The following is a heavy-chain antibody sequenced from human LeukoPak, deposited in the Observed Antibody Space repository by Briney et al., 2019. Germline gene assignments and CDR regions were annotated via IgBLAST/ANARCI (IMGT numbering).Heavy chain of an antibody. CDR3: ARIGDFWSGYDFDY. V-gene: IGHV3-30-3*01. CDR1: GFTFSSYA. CDR2: ISYDGSNK. Sequence: PGGSLRLSCAASGFTFSSYAMHWVRQAPGKGLEWVAVISYDGSNKYYEDSVKGRFTISRDNSKNTLYLQMNSLRAEDTAVYYCARIGDFWSGYDFDYWGQGTLVTVSS. D-gene: IGHD3-3*01. J-gene: IGHJ4*02.